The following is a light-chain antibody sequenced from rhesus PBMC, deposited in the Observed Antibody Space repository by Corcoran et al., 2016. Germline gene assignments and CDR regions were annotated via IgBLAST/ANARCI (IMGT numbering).Light chain of an antibody. Sequence: DIQMTQSPSSLSASVGDRVTITCRASENVNNYLNWYQQKPGKAPKLLIYKAATLQSGVPSRFSGSGSGTDYTFTISSLQPEDFATYYCQQGYNTPFTFGPGTKLDIK. CDR1: ENVNNY. J-gene: IGKJ3*01. CDR2: KAA. V-gene: IGKV1-74*01. CDR3: QQGYNTPFT.